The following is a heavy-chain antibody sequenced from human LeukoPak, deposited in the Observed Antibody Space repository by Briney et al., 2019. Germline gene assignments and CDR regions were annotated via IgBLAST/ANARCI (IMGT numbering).Heavy chain of an antibody. CDR2: ISYDGSNK. CDR1: GFTFSSYA. Sequence: GGSLRLSCAASGFTFSSYAMHWVRQAPGKGLEWVAVISYDGSNKYYADSVKGRFTISRDNSKNTLYLQMNSLRAEDTAVYYCTRGEDTAMPRDYWGQGTLVTVSS. V-gene: IGHV3-30*01. J-gene: IGHJ4*02. D-gene: IGHD5-18*01. CDR3: TRGEDTAMPRDY.